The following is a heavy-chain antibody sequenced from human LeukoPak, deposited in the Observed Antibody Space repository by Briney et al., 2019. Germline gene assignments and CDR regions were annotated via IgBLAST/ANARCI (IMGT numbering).Heavy chain of an antibody. D-gene: IGHD3-10*01. CDR3: ATTPTYYYGSGSYYVSDY. J-gene: IGHJ4*02. Sequence: SVKVSCKASGGTFSSYAISWVRQAPGQGLEWMGGIIPIFGTANYAQKFQGRVTITADKSTSTAYMELSSLRSEDTAVYYCATTPTYYYGSGSYYVSDYWGQGTLVTVSS. CDR2: IIPIFGTA. V-gene: IGHV1-69*06. CDR1: GGTFSSYA.